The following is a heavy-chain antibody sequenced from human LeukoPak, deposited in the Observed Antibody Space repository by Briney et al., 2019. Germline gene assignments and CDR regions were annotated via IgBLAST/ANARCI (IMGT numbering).Heavy chain of an antibody. Sequence: GASVKVSCKASGYTFTGYYMHWVREAPGQGLEWMGWINPNSGSTYYAQKFQGRVTMTRDTSISTAYMELRSLRSDDTAVYSCAWTTVKGLFDYWGQGTLVTVSS. V-gene: IGHV1-2*02. D-gene: IGHD4-17*01. CDR2: INPNSGST. J-gene: IGHJ4*02. CDR3: AWTTVKGLFDY. CDR1: GYTFTGYY.